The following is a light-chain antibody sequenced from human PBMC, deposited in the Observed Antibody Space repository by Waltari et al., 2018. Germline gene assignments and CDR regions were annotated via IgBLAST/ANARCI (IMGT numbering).Light chain of an antibody. J-gene: IGKJ1*01. V-gene: IGKV3-20*01. Sequence: EIVLTQSPGTLSLSTGERATLSCRASQTTSYSYLAWYQQKPGQAPRLLISATSSRATAIPDRFSGSGSGTDFTLTISRLEPEDFAVYFCQHYANSPPTFGQGTKVEIK. CDR2: ATS. CDR1: QTTSYSY. CDR3: QHYANSPPT.